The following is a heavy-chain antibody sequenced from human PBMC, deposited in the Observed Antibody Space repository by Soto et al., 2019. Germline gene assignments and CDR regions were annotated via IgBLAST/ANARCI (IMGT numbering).Heavy chain of an antibody. J-gene: IGHJ2*01. V-gene: IGHV4-30-4*01. CDR3: ASGRTFVRGGRRWFFDF. CDR1: DFTYSSGNYF. D-gene: IGHD3-10*02. CDR2: LRLRGGA. Sequence: QVRLQGSGPGLVRPSETLSLTCTVSDFTYSSGNYFWTWVRRAPGKALEWIGDLRLRGGAFYTPSLSGSVRMSVDVSRNQFFLSLNSMPAADTAVYDCASGRTFVRGGRRWFFDFWG.